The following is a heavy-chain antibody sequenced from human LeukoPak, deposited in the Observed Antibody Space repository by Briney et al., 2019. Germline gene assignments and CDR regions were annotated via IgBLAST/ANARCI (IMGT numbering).Heavy chain of an antibody. J-gene: IGHJ4*02. CDR2: IYPRDGST. Sequence: ASVKVSCKASGYTFTSNYIHWVRQAPGQGLEWMGMIYPRDGSTSYAQKFQGRVTVARDTSTSTVHMELSGLRSEDTAVYYCARDQEGFDYWGQGTLVSVSS. CDR3: ARDQEGFDY. V-gene: IGHV1-46*01. CDR1: GYTFTSNY.